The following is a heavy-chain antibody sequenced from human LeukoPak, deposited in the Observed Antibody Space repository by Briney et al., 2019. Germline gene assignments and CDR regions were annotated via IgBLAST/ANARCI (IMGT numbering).Heavy chain of an antibody. D-gene: IGHD2-2*01. CDR3: ARDLSGGCSSTSCYRPHGGLRFDP. V-gene: IGHV4-39*07. CDR2: IYYSGST. CDR1: GGPISSSSYY. J-gene: IGHJ5*02. Sequence: SETLSLTCTVSGGPISSSSYYWGWIRQPPGKGLEWIGSIYYSGSTYYNPSLKSRVTISVDTSKNQFSLKLSSVTAADTAVYYCARDLSGGCSSTSCYRPHGGLRFDPWGQGTLVTVSS.